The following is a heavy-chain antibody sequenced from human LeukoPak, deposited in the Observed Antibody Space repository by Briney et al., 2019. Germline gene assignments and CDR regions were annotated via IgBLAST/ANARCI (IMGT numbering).Heavy chain of an antibody. CDR2: ISAYNGNT. Sequence: ASVKVSCKASGYTFTSYGISWVRQAPGQGLEWMGWISAYNGNTNYAQKLQGRVTMTTDTSTSTAYMELRSLRSDDTAVYCCARGAVRFLGARYGMDVWGQGTTVTVSS. CDR3: ARGAVRFLGARYGMDV. J-gene: IGHJ6*02. D-gene: IGHD3-3*01. CDR1: GYTFTSYG. V-gene: IGHV1-18*01.